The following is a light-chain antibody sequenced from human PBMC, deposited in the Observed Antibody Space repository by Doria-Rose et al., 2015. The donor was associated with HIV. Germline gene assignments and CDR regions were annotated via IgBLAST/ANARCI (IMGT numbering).Light chain of an antibody. Sequence: TQSPGTLSLSPGERATLSCRASQSFSSTYLAWYQQKPGQAPSLLIYDGSSSATGIPDRFSASGSGTAFTLTINRLEPEDFALYYCHQYGTSWTFGQGTKVEI. V-gene: IGKV3-20*01. CDR2: DGS. CDR3: HQYGTSWT. J-gene: IGKJ1*01. CDR1: QSFSSTY.